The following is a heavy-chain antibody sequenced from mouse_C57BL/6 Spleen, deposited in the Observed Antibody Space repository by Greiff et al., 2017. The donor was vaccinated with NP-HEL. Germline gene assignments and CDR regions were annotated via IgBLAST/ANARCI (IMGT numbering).Heavy chain of an antibody. D-gene: IGHD2-1*01. CDR3: ARGSTKCDY. V-gene: IGHV7-3*01. J-gene: IGHJ2*01. CDR1: GFTFTDYY. Sequence: EVQRVESGGGLVQPGGSLSLSCAASGFTFTDYYMSWVRQPPGKALEWLGFIRNKANGYTTEYSASVKGRFTISRDNSQSILYLQMNALRAEDSATYYCARGSTKCDYGGQGTTLTVSS. CDR2: IRNKANGYTT.